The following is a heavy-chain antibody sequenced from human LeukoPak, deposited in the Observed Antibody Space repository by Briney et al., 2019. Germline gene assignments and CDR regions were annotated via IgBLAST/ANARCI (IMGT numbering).Heavy chain of an antibody. CDR3: ARHVSVAVYYYYYMDV. CDR2: IYYSGST. D-gene: IGHD6-19*01. Sequence: SETLSLTCTVSGGSISSSSYYWGWIRQPPGKGLEWIGSIYYSGSTYYNPSLKSRVTISVDTSKNQFSLKLSSVTAADTAVYYCARHVSVAVYYYYYMDVWGKGTTVTISS. J-gene: IGHJ6*03. CDR1: GGSISSSSYY. V-gene: IGHV4-39*07.